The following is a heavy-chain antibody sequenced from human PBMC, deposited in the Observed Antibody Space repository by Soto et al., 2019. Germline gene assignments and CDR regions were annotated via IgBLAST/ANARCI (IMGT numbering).Heavy chain of an antibody. D-gene: IGHD2-21*01. V-gene: IGHV4-30-2*01. Sequence: QLQLQESGSGLVKPSQTLSLTCAVSGGSISSGGYSWSWIRQPPGKGLEWIGYIYHSGSTYCNPYLKRRVTIPVDRSENRFSQKLSPEPAADTAVYYGAYWGGLPRYYWGQGTLVTVSS. CDR2: IYHSGST. CDR3: AYWGGLPRYY. CDR1: GGSISSGGYS. J-gene: IGHJ4*02.